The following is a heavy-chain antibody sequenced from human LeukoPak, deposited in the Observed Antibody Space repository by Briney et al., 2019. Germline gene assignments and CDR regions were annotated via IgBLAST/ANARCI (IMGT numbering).Heavy chain of an antibody. V-gene: IGHV1-58*01. CDR3: AALYSSGWDAFDI. J-gene: IGHJ3*02. D-gene: IGHD6-19*01. CDR2: IFVGSGNT. Sequence: GASVKVSCTASGFTFTSSAVQWVRQARGQRLEWIGWIFVGSGNTNYAQKFQERVTITRDMSTSTAYMELSSLRSEDTAVYYCAALYSSGWDAFDIWGQGTMVTVSS. CDR1: GFTFTSSA.